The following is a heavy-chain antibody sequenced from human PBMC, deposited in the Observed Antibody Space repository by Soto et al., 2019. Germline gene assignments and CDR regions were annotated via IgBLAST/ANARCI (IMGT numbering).Heavy chain of an antibody. CDR3: ARHRGIAAAAVHFDP. CDR2: IYYSGST. CDR1: GGSISSSSYY. J-gene: IGHJ5*02. D-gene: IGHD6-13*01. V-gene: IGHV4-39*01. Sequence: QLQLQESGPGLVKPSETLSLTCTVSGGSISSSSYYWGWIRQPPGKGLEWIGSIYYSGSTYYNPSLKSRVTISVDTSKNQFSLKLSSVTAADTAVYYCARHRGIAAAAVHFDPWGQGTLVTVSS.